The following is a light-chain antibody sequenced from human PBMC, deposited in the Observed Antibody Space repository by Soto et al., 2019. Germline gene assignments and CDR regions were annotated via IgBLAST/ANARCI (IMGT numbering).Light chain of an antibody. CDR1: QTVSSGF. V-gene: IGKV3-20*01. CDR3: HQYYSSPTT. CDR2: GAS. J-gene: IGKJ4*01. Sequence: EMVLTQSPGTLSVSPGERATVSCRASQTVSSGFLAWYQQKVGQAPRLLIYGASTRATGIPDRFSGSGSGTDFTLTIDRLEPEDFAVYYCHQYYSSPTTFGGGTQVEIK.